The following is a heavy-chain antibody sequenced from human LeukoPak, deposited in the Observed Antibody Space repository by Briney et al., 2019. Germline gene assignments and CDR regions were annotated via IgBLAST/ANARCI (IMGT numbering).Heavy chain of an antibody. Sequence: GGSLRLSCAASGFTFSSYSMNWVRQAPGKGLEWVSSISSSSSYIYYADSVKGRFTISRDNAKNSLYLQMNSLRADDTAVYYCARGDPDISFAVAGEAFDIWGQGTMVTVSS. CDR3: ARGDPDISFAVAGEAFDI. V-gene: IGHV3-21*01. CDR2: ISSSSSYI. D-gene: IGHD6-19*01. CDR1: GFTFSSYS. J-gene: IGHJ3*02.